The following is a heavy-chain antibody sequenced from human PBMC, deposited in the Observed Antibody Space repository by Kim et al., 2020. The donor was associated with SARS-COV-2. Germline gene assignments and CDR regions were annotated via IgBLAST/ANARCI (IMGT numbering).Heavy chain of an antibody. J-gene: IGHJ4*01. V-gene: IGHV1-2*02. CDR1: GYTFSDYS. D-gene: IGHD3-22*01. Sequence: ASVKVSCKASGYTFSDYSIHWVRQAPGQGLEWMGWINPNTGGAKYAQKFQGGVTITRDTSLSTAYMELTNLKFDDTAVYYCAGDLGGFDSSGYFCHWGQGTLVTVSS. CDR3: AGDLGGFDSSGYFCH. CDR2: INPNTGGA.